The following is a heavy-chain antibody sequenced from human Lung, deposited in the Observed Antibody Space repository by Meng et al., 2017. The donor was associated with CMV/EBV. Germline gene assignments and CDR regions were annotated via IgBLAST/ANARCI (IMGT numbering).Heavy chain of an antibody. CDR3: ARDPYATGWAG. D-gene: IGHD6-19*01. J-gene: IGHJ4*02. CDR2: IYHSGGT. CDR1: GGSISISTW. V-gene: IGHV4-4*02. Sequence: QMQLQEAGPGLVKPSGTLSLTCAVSGGSISISTWWSWVRQPPGKGLEWIGEIYHSGGTNYNPSLRGRVTISLDKSKNQFSLTLRSATAADTAVYYCARDPYATGWAGWGQGTLVTVSS.